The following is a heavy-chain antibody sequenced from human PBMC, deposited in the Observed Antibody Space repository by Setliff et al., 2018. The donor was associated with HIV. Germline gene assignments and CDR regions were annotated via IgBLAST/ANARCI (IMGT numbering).Heavy chain of an antibody. CDR2: IIPIVTIA. CDR3: ARERPGDHYESTGYQLADWFDP. CDR1: GGSFTSYT. D-gene: IGHD3-22*01. Sequence: SVKVSCKASGGSFTSYTFSWVRQAPGQWLEWMGRIIPIVTIAHYAEQFVGRVTITADKSTSTTYMEVSSLRSEDTAVYYCARERPGDHYESTGYQLADWFDPWGQGTLVTVSS. J-gene: IGHJ5*02. V-gene: IGHV1-69*04.